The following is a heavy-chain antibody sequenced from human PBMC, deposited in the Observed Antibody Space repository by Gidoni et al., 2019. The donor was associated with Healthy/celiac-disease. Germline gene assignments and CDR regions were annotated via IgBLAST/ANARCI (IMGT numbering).Heavy chain of an antibody. J-gene: IGHJ4*02. Sequence: QVQLQQWGAGLLKPSETLSLTCAVYGGSFSGYYWSWIRQPPGKGLEWIGEINHSGSTNYNPSLKSRVTISVDTSKTQFSLKLSSVTAADTAVYYCARSLRGWYYFDYWGQGTLVTVSS. D-gene: IGHD6-19*01. CDR2: INHSGST. CDR1: GGSFSGYY. CDR3: ARSLRGWYYFDY. V-gene: IGHV4-34*01.